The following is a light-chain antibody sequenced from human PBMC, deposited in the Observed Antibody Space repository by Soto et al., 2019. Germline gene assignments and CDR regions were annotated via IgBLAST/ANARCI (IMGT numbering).Light chain of an antibody. Sequence: HSALTQPASVSGSPGQSIAISCTGTASDVGGYGNLSWYQQHPGRAPKLIIYDVNYRPSGVSDRFSASKSGNTASLTISGLQSEDEADYYCSSSSGRSYIVLFGGGTKLTVL. CDR1: ASDVGGYGN. CDR2: DVN. J-gene: IGLJ2*01. CDR3: SSSSGRSYIVL. V-gene: IGLV2-14*03.